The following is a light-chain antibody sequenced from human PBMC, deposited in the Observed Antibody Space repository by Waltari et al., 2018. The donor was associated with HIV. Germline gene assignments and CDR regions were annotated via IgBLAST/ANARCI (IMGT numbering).Light chain of an antibody. CDR2: QDN. CDR1: KLGDKY. J-gene: IGLJ2*01. V-gene: IGLV3-1*01. Sequence: SYELTQPPSVSVSPGQTATITCSGDKLGDKYACWYQQRPGQSLVLVIYQDNKRPSGIPQRFSGSNSGNTAILTISGTQPMDEADYYCQAWDNSVVFGGGTKLTVL. CDR3: QAWDNSVV.